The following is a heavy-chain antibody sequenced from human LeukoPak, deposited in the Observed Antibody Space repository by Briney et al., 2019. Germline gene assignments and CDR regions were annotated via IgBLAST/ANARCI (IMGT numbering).Heavy chain of an antibody. CDR1: GDSLTRGGYY. D-gene: IGHD2-21*01. J-gene: IGHJ4*02. V-gene: IGHV4-31*03. CDR3: ARSAAGLLRFFDY. Sequence: SETLSLTCNVPGDSLTRGGYYWSWIRHHSGKGLEWIGYIDYSGNTYYNPSLKSRVTISMDTSKNQFSLELSSVTVADTAVYYCARSAAGLLRFFDYWGQGTLVTVSS. CDR2: IDYSGNT.